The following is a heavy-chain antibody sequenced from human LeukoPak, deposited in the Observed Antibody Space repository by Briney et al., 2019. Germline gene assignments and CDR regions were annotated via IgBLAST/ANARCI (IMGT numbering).Heavy chain of an antibody. CDR1: GGSISSSSYY. CDR3: ARDRYSYGYDY. CDR2: IYYSGST. V-gene: IGHV4-39*07. Sequence: SESLSLTCAVSGGSISSSSYYWGWIRQPPGKGLEWIGSIYYSGSTYYNPSLKSRVTISVDTSKNQFSLKLSSVTAADTAVYYCARDRYSYGYDYWGQGTLVTVSS. J-gene: IGHJ4*02. D-gene: IGHD5-18*01.